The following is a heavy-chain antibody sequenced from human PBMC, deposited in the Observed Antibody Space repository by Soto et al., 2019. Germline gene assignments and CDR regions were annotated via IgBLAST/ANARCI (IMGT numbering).Heavy chain of an antibody. V-gene: IGHV3-23*01. CDR3: TKDRQPDGLWPFDH. J-gene: IGHJ4*02. Sequence: EVQLLESGGDLVQPGGSLRLSCAASGFTFSTYAMSWVRQAPGKGLEWVSGLFGNGRGISYAYSVKGRFTISRDNSNNMLYLEMHSLRVEDTAVYYCTKDRQPDGLWPFDHWGQGTLVIVSS. CDR2: LFGNGRGI. CDR1: GFTFSTYA. D-gene: IGHD2-8*01.